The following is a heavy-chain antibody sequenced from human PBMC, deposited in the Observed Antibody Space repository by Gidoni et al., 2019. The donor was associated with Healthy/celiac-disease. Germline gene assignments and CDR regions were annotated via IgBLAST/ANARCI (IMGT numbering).Heavy chain of an antibody. Sequence: STSGMCVSWIRQPPGRPLEWLALIDWADDKDYSTSLKTSLTISKDTSKNQVVLTMTNMDPVDTDTYYCARTDQYDSSGSTPFDFWGQGTLVTVSS. CDR2: IDWADDK. CDR1: STSGMC. J-gene: IGHJ4*02. V-gene: IGHV2-70*01. D-gene: IGHD3-22*01. CDR3: ARTDQYDSSGSTPFDF.